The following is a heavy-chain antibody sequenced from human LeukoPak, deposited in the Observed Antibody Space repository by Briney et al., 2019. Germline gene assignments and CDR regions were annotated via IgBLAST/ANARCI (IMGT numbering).Heavy chain of an antibody. V-gene: IGHV3-30*04. CDR1: GFTFSRYA. CDR2: LSYDGSNK. J-gene: IGHJ6*02. D-gene: IGHD4-17*01. CDR3: ARDQVTTSYFTGMDV. Sequence: GGSLRLSCAASGFTFSRYAIHWVRQAPGKGLEWVAVLSYDGSNKYYADSVKGRFTISRDNSKNTLYLRMNSLRAEDTAVYYCARDQVTTSYFTGMDVWGQGTTVTVSS.